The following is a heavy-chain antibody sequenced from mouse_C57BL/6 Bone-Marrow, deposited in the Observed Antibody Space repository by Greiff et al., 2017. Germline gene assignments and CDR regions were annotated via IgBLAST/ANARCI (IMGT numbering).Heavy chain of an antibody. J-gene: IGHJ2*01. D-gene: IGHD1-1*01. CDR1: GFTFSDAW. CDR2: IRNKANNHAT. Sequence: EVKLVESGGGLVQPGGSMKLSCAASGFTFSDAWMDWVRQSPEKGLEWVAEIRNKANNHATYYAESVKGRFTISRDDSKSSVYLQMNSLRAEDTGIYYCTRHYGSSYERTNFDYWGQGTTLTVSS. CDR3: TRHYGSSYERTNFDY. V-gene: IGHV6-6*01.